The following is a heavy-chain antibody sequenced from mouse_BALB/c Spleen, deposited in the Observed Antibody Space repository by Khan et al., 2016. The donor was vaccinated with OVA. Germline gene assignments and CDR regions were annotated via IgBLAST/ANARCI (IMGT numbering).Heavy chain of an antibody. CDR3: AIIYYGLAWFAY. Sequence: QVQLKESGPGLVAPSQSLSITCTVSGFSSINYGVSWVRQPPGKGLEWLGVIWGDGTTNYHSALTSRLSISKDNSKSQVFLKLNSLQTDDTATYXCAIIYYGLAWFAYWGQGTLVTVSA. CDR2: IWGDGTT. J-gene: IGHJ3*01. V-gene: IGHV2-3*01. CDR1: GFSSINYG. D-gene: IGHD1-2*01.